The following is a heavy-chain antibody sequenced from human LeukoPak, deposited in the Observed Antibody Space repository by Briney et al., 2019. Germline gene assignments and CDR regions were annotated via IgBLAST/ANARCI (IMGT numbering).Heavy chain of an antibody. CDR2: ISGSGANT. J-gene: IGHJ4*02. V-gene: IGHV3-23*01. D-gene: IGHD3-3*01. CDR1: GFTFTSYA. Sequence: GGSLRLSCAASGFTFTSYAMSWVRQAPGKGLEWVSAISGSGANTYYADSVKGRFTISRDNSKDTLYLEMNSLRAEDTAVYYCATFYDFWSGYLASSYYFDYWGQGTLVTVSS. CDR3: ATFYDFWSGYLASSYYFDY.